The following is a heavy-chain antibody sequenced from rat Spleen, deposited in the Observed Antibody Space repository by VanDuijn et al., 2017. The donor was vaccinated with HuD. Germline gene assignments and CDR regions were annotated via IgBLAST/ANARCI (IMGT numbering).Heavy chain of an antibody. J-gene: IGHJ2*01. Sequence: EVQLVESGGGLVQPGRSLKLSCAASGFTFSDYYMAWVRQAPKKGLEWVASISYAVSTTHYGDAVKGRFTISRDNAKSTLNLQMNSLRSEDTATYYCTTDTFYDRTYYPGGFDYWGQGVMVTVSS. CDR3: TTDTFYDRTYYPGGFDY. CDR1: GFTFSDYY. CDR2: ISYAVSTT. V-gene: IGHV5-22*01. D-gene: IGHD1-12*02.